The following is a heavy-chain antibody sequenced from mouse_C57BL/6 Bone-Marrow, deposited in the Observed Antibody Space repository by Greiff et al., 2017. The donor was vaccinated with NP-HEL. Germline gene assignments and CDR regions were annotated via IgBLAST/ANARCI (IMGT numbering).Heavy chain of an antibody. Sequence: VQLQQSGAELARPGASVKMSCKASGYTFTSYTMHWVKQRPGQGLEWIGYINPSSGYTKYNQKFKDKATLTADKSSSTAYMQLSSLTSEDSAVYYCARWGTRWYFGVWGTGTTVTVAS. CDR2: INPSSGYT. D-gene: IGHD2-14*01. J-gene: IGHJ1*03. CDR1: GYTFTSYT. CDR3: ARWGTRWYFGV. V-gene: IGHV1-4*01.